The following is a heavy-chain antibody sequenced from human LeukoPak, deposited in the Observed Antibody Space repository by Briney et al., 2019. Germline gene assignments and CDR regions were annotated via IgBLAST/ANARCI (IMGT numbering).Heavy chain of an antibody. V-gene: IGHV1-2*02. D-gene: IGHD3-3*01. Sequence: ASVKVSCKASGYTFTNYDVNWVRQAAGQGPEWMGWINPNSGDTNYAQKFQGRVTMTRDTSISTINMELRRLTSDDTAVYYCARGGRYYDFWSGYSGAEYFQHWGQGTLVTVSS. CDR2: INPNSGDT. CDR1: GYTFTNYD. CDR3: ARGGRYYDFWSGYSGAEYFQH. J-gene: IGHJ1*01.